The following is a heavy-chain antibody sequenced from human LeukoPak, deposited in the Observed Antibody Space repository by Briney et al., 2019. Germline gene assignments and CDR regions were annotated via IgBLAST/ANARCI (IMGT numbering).Heavy chain of an antibody. CDR3: ARNIAVAGRGDYMDV. V-gene: IGHV4-59*08. Sequence: SETLSLTCTVSGGSISSYYWSWIRQPPGKGLEWIGYIYYSGSTNYNPSLKSRVTISVDTSKNQFSLKLSSVTAADTAVYYCARNIAVAGRGDYMDVWGKGTTVTISS. CDR2: IYYSGST. D-gene: IGHD6-19*01. J-gene: IGHJ6*03. CDR1: GGSISSYY.